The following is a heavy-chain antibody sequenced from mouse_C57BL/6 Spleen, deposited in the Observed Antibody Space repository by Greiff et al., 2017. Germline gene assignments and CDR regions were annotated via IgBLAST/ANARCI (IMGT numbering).Heavy chain of an antibody. D-gene: IGHD3-2*02. CDR2: IYPGDGDT. CDR3: ARWGTAQARDY. J-gene: IGHJ4*01. CDR1: GYAFSSSW. V-gene: IGHV1-82*01. Sequence: VKLVESGPELVKPGASVKISCKASGYAFSSSWMNWVKQRPGKGLEWIGRIYPGDGDTNYNGKFKGKATLTADKSSSTAYMQLSSLTSEDSAVYFCARWGTAQARDYWGQGTSVTVSS.